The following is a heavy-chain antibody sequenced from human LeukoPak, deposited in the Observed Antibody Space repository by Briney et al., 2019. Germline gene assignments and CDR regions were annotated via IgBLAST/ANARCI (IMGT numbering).Heavy chain of an antibody. J-gene: IGHJ4*02. CDR2: ISSSGSYI. CDR1: GFAFSGYS. D-gene: IGHD6-19*01. V-gene: IGHV3-21*04. CDR3: AKTTTGYSSGRFPGWPVDY. Sequence: GGSLRLSCAASGFAFSGYSMNWVRQAPGKGLEWVSSISSSGSYIYYVDSVKGRFTISRDNSKNTVYLQMNSLRAEDTAVYYCAKTTTGYSSGRFPGWPVDYWGQGTLVTVSS.